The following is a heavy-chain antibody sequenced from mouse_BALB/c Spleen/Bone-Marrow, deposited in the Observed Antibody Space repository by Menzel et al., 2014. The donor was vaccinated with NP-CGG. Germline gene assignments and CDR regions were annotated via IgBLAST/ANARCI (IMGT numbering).Heavy chain of an antibody. Sequence: EVQGVESGGGLVKPGGSLKLSCAASGFTFSSYAMSWVRPTPEKRLEWVASISSGGSTYYPDSVKGRFTISRDNARNILYLQMSSLRSEDTAMYYCARGGLRYFDVWGAGTTVTVSS. J-gene: IGHJ1*01. V-gene: IGHV5-6-5*01. CDR1: GFTFSSYA. CDR2: ISSGGST. D-gene: IGHD3-2*02. CDR3: ARGGLRYFDV.